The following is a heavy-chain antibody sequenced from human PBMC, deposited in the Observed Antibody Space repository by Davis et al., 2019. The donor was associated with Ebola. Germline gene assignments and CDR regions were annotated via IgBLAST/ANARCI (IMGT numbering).Heavy chain of an antibody. CDR2: ISSSSSYI. CDR1: GFTFSSYS. Sequence: GGSLRLSCAASGFTFSSYSMNWVRQAPGKGLEWVSSISSSSSYIYYADSVKGRFTISRDNAKNSLYLQMNSLGAEDTAVYYCARDGYYDFWSGYYPYYYYYMDVWGKGTTVTVSS. CDR3: ARDGYYDFWSGYYPYYYYYMDV. J-gene: IGHJ6*03. V-gene: IGHV3-21*01. D-gene: IGHD3-3*01.